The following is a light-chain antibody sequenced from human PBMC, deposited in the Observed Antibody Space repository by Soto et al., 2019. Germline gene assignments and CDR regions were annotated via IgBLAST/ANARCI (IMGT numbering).Light chain of an antibody. Sequence: EIVLTQSPGTLSLSPGERATLSCRASHSVSSSYLAWYQQKPGQAPRHLIYGASSRATGIPDRFSGSGSGTDFTLTISRLEPEDFAVYYCQQYGSSPPITFGQGTRLEIK. J-gene: IGKJ5*01. CDR1: HSVSSSY. CDR3: QQYGSSPPIT. V-gene: IGKV3-20*01. CDR2: GAS.